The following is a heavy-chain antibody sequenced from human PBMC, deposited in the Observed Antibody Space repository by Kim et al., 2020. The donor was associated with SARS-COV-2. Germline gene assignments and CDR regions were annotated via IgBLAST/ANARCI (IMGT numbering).Heavy chain of an antibody. CDR3: ARVALDASGFYSNFDS. CDR1: GFIFSDSY. J-gene: IGHJ4*02. Sequence: GGSLRLSCAASGFIFSDSYMTWIRQAPGKGLEWVSYIIDTSRFSNYADSVRGRFTIFRDNAKNSLYLQMNSLRVEDTAVYYCARVALDASGFYSNFDSWGQGTLVTVS. CDR2: IIDTSRFS. V-gene: IGHV3-11*05. D-gene: IGHD3-22*01.